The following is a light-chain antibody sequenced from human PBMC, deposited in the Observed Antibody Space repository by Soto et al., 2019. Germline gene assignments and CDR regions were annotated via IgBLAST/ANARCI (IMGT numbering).Light chain of an antibody. CDR3: NSYTGSSTYV. Sequence: QSVLTQPPSVSGSPGQSVAISCTGTSSDVGSYNRVSWYQQPPGAAPKLMIYEVSNRPSGVPDRFSGSKSGNTASLTISGLQAEDEADYYCNSYTGSSTYVFGTGTKVTXL. CDR2: EVS. CDR1: SSDVGSYNR. V-gene: IGLV2-18*02. J-gene: IGLJ1*01.